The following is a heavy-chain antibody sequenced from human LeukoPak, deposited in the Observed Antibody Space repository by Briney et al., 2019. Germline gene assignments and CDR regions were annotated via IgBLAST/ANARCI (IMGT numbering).Heavy chain of an antibody. Sequence: ASVKVSCKASGYTFTGYYMHWVRQAPGQGLEWMGWINPNSGGTNYAQKFQGRVTMTRDTSISTAYMELSRLRSDDTAVYYCARFPYDLGEELSLYYFDYWGQGTLVTVSS. V-gene: IGHV1-2*02. CDR3: ARFPYDLGEELSLYYFDY. J-gene: IGHJ4*02. D-gene: IGHD3-16*01. CDR1: GYTFTGYY. CDR2: INPNSGGT.